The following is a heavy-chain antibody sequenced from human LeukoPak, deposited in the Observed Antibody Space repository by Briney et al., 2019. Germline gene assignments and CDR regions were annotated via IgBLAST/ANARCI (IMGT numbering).Heavy chain of an antibody. D-gene: IGHD6-19*01. Sequence: GGSLRLSCVASGFTFSSYAMSWVRQAPGKGLEWVSGINWNGASTASADSVKGRFTISRDNAKNSLYLQMNSLRAEDTALYYCARDFSVPTITVAGPFDYWGQGTLVTVSS. J-gene: IGHJ4*02. V-gene: IGHV3-20*04. CDR2: INWNGAST. CDR1: GFTFSSYA. CDR3: ARDFSVPTITVAGPFDY.